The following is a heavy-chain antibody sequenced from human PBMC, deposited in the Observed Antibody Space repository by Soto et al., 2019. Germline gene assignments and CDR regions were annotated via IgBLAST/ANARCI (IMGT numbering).Heavy chain of an antibody. D-gene: IGHD1-1*01. Sequence: SQTLSLTCAISGDSVSSNSASWNWIRQSPSRGLEWLGRTYYRSKWYNRYAVSVNSRITINPDTSKNHFSLRLTSVTAADTAVYYCARDLWVEPEPYYYGRDVWGQGTTVTVSS. CDR3: ARDLWVEPEPYYYGRDV. CDR1: GDSVSSNSAS. CDR2: TYYRSKWYN. J-gene: IGHJ6*02. V-gene: IGHV6-1*01.